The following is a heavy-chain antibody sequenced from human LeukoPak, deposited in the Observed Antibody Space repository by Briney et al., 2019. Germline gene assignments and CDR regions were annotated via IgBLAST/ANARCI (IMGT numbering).Heavy chain of an antibody. CDR1: GGSVSSGSYY. CDR2: IYYSGST. J-gene: IGHJ6*02. Sequence: SETLSLTCTVSGGSVSSGSYYWSWIRQPPGKGLEWIGYIYYSGSTNYNPSLKSRVTISVDTSKNQFSLKLSSVTAADTAVYYCARQWSYYYYGMDVWDQGTTVTVSS. D-gene: IGHD2-15*01. CDR3: ARQWSYYYYGMDV. V-gene: IGHV4-61*01.